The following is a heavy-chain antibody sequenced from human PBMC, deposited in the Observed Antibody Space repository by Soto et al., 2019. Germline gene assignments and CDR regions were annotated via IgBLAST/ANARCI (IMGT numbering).Heavy chain of an antibody. Sequence: GPLRLSYAAAGVTFGSFAMSWVRQAQGKGLEWVSAITGDGDYTYYADSVKGRFTISRDNSKNSLYLQMNSLRAEDTAVYYCASLGVYYDSSGLYGMDVWGQGTTVTVSS. CDR3: ASLGVYYDSSGLYGMDV. V-gene: IGHV3-23*01. J-gene: IGHJ6*02. CDR1: GVTFGSFA. D-gene: IGHD3-22*01. CDR2: ITGDGDYT.